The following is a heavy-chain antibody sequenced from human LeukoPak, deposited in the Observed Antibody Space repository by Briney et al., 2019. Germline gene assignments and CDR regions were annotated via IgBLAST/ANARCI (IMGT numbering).Heavy chain of an antibody. V-gene: IGHV1-69*13. D-gene: IGHD6-19*01. J-gene: IGHJ4*02. Sequence: SVKVSCKASGGTLSSYAISWVRQAPGQGLEWMGGIIPIFGTADYAQKSQGRVTITADESTSTAYMELSSLRSDDTAVYYCARVLFYSSGNKSNRVDYWGQGTLVTVSS. CDR1: GGTLSSYA. CDR2: IIPIFGTA. CDR3: ARVLFYSSGNKSNRVDY.